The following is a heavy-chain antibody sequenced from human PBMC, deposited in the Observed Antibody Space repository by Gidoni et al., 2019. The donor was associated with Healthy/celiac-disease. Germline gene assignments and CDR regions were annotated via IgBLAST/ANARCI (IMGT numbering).Heavy chain of an antibody. V-gene: IGHV1-18*01. CDR1: GYTFTSYG. J-gene: IGHJ4*02. Sequence: QVQLVQSGAEGKKTVAAVTVSCKASGYTFTSYGISWVRHAPGQGLEWMGWSSAYSGNTNSAQKLQGRVTMTTDTSTSTAYMELSSLRSDDAAVYCGARGFNTDDYWGQGTLVTVSS. D-gene: IGHD3-10*01. CDR2: SSAYSGNT. CDR3: ARGFNTDDY.